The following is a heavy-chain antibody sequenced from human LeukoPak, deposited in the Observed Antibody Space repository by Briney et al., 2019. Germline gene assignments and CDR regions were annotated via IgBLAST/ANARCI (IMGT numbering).Heavy chain of an antibody. J-gene: IGHJ4*02. V-gene: IGHV4-59*01. CDR3: ARETSSVSFDY. CDR2: IYYSGST. D-gene: IGHD5/OR15-5a*01. Sequence: PSETLSLTCTVSGGSISSYYWNWIRQPPGKGLEWIGYIYYSGSTNYNPSLKSRVTISVDTSKNQFSLKLSSVTAADTAVYYCARETSSVSFDYWGQGTLVTVSS. CDR1: GGSISSYY.